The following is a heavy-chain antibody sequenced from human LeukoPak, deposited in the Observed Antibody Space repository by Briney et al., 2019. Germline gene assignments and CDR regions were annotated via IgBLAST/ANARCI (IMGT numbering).Heavy chain of an antibody. CDR3: AKGLERRLGYYYYYYGMDV. Sequence: GGSLRLSCAASGFTFSSCAMSWVRQAPGKGLEWVSYISSSSSTIYYADSVKGRFTISRDNAKNSLYLQMNSLRAEDTALYYCAKGLERRLGYYYYYYGMDVWGQGTTVTVSS. J-gene: IGHJ6*02. CDR2: ISSSSSTI. V-gene: IGHV3-48*04. D-gene: IGHD1-1*01. CDR1: GFTFSSCA.